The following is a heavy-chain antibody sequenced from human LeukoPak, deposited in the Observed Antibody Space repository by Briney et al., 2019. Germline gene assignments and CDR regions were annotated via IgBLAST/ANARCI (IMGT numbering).Heavy chain of an antibody. V-gene: IGHV3-7*01. CDR2: IKKEGSEK. D-gene: IGHD3-9*01. Sequence: GGALRLSCAAPGFTLSSYWMSWVRQAPGEGPEWVANIKKEGSEKYHVDSVKGRFTISRDNAKNSLYLQMNSLRAEDTAVYYCARELRYFDWLPDYYYMDVWGKGTTVTVSS. CDR1: GFTLSSYW. J-gene: IGHJ6*03. CDR3: ARELRYFDWLPDYYYMDV.